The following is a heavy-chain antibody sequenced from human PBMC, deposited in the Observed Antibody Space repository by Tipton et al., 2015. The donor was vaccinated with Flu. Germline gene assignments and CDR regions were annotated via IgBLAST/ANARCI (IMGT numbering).Heavy chain of an antibody. CDR1: GDSMSSYY. CDR2: IYYSGST. J-gene: IGHJ4*02. D-gene: IGHD1-26*01. CDR3: ARIGATPH. Sequence: TLSLTCTVSGDSMSSYYWSWIRQPPGKGLEWIGYIYYSGSTNYNPSLKSRVTISVDTSKKQFSLKLSSVTAADTAVYYCARIGATPHWGQGTLVTVSS. V-gene: IGHV4-59*08.